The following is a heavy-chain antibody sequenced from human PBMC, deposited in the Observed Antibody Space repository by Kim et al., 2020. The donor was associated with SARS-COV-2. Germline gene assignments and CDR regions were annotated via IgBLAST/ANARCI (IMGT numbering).Heavy chain of an antibody. J-gene: IGHJ4*02. CDR2: IYYSGST. D-gene: IGHD1-26*01. Sequence: SETLSLTCTVSGGSISSSSYYWGWIRQPPGKGLEWIGSIYYSGSTYYNPSLKSRVTISVDTSKNQFSLKLSSVTAADTAVYYCARHQSGSYYYFDYWGQGTLVTVSS. CDR3: ARHQSGSYYYFDY. CDR1: GGSISSSSYY. V-gene: IGHV4-39*01.